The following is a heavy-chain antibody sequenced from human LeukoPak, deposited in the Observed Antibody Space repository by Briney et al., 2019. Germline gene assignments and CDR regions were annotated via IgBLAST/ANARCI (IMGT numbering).Heavy chain of an antibody. CDR2: ISYDGSNK. CDR3: ARATYYDSSGTYYYYYYMDV. Sequence: PGRSLRLSCAASGFTFSSYAMHWVRQAPGKGLEWVAVISYDGSNKYYADSVKGRFTISRDNSKNTLYLQMNSLRAEDTAVYYCARATYYDSSGTYYYYYYMDVWGKGTTVTVSS. D-gene: IGHD3-22*01. V-gene: IGHV3-30*04. CDR1: GFTFSSYA. J-gene: IGHJ6*03.